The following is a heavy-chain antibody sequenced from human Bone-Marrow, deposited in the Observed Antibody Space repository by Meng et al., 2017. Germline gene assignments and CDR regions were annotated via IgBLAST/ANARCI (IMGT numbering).Heavy chain of an antibody. CDR2: ISTNNGNP. V-gene: IGHV7-4-1*02. D-gene: IGHD2-2*01. J-gene: IGHJ4*02. Sequence: QVQPVQSGSEFRKPGASVKVSCKASGYTLSRYAINWLRQAPGQGLEWMGWISTNNGNPTYAQGFTGRFVFSLDTSVSTAYLQISTLKADDTAVYYCTRDGYSDCSRTSCFDFWGQGTLVTVSS. CDR3: TRDGYSDCSRTSCFDF. CDR1: GYTLSRYA.